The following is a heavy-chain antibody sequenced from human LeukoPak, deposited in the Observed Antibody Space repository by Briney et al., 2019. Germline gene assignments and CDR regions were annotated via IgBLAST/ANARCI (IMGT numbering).Heavy chain of an antibody. CDR3: ARSTYYYDSSGYRD. CDR2: ISGSGGST. J-gene: IGHJ4*02. D-gene: IGHD3-22*01. V-gene: IGHV3-23*01. CDR1: GFTFSSYA. Sequence: GGSLRLSCAASGFTFSSYAMSWVRQAPGKGLEWVSAISGSGGSTYYADSVKGRFTISRDNAKNSLYLQMNSLRAEDTAVYYCARSTYYYDSSGYRDWGQGTLVTVSS.